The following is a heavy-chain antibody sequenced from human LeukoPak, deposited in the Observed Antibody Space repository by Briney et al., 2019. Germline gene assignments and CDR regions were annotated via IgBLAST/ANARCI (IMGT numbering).Heavy chain of an antibody. CDR3: AKDYEASTSWREFFDF. CDR2: ISGDGVST. D-gene: IGHD6-13*01. Sequence: WGSLRLSCAASGFTFSHYAMSWVRQAPGKGLEWVSAISGDGVSTYYADSVKGLFTISRDNSKSTVYLQMSSLRAEDTAIYYCAKDYEASTSWREFFDFWGQGTLVTVSS. V-gene: IGHV3-23*01. CDR1: GFTFSHYA. J-gene: IGHJ4*02.